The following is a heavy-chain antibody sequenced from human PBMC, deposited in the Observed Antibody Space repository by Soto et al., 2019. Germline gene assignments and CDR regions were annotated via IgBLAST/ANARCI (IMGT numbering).Heavy chain of an antibody. CDR3: ARDKMVRGVIITYNWFDP. J-gene: IGHJ5*02. CDR2: IYYSGST. V-gene: IGHV4-31*03. Sequence: SETLSLTCTVSGGSISSGGYYRSWIRQHPGKGLEWIGYIYYSGSTYYNPSLKSRVTISVDTSKNQFSLKLSSVTAADTAVYYCARDKMVRGVIITYNWFDPWGQGTLVTVSS. D-gene: IGHD3-10*01. CDR1: GGSISSGGYY.